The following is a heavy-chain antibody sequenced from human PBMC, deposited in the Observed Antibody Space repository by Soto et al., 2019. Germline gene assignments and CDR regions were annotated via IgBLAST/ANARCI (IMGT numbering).Heavy chain of an antibody. CDR2: IYYSEST. V-gene: IGHV4-31*03. CDR1: GGSISSGGYY. Sequence: QVQLQESGPGLVKPSQTLSLTCTVSGGSISSGGYYWSWIRQHPGKGLEWIGYIYYSESTYYNPSRKGRVTISVDTSKTQCSLKLSSVTAADTAVYYCARDEAQTITGTTGAFDIWGQGTMVTVSS. D-gene: IGHD1-7*01. J-gene: IGHJ3*02. CDR3: ARDEAQTITGTTGAFDI.